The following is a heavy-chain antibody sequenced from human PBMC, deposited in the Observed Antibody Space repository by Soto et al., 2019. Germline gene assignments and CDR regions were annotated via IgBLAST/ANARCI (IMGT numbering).Heavy chain of an antibody. CDR3: AMTTVTTQDAFDI. D-gene: IGHD4-17*01. CDR1: GGSISSSSYY. CDR2: IYYSGST. J-gene: IGHJ3*02. V-gene: IGHV4-39*01. Sequence: SSETLSLTCTVSGGSISSSSYYWGWIRQPPGKGLEWIGSIYYSGSTYYNPSLKSRVTISVDTSKNQFSLKLSSVTAADTAVYYCAMTTVTTQDAFDIWGQGTMVTVSS.